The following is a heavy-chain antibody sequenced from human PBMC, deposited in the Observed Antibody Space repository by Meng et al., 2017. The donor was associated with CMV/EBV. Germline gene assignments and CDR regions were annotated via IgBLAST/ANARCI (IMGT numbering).Heavy chain of an antibody. CDR2: IYTSGST. V-gene: IGHV4-4*07. D-gene: IGHD3-22*01. J-gene: IGHJ5*02. CDR1: GGSISSYY. Sequence: SETLSLTCTVSGGSISSYYWSWIRQPAGKGLEWIGRIYTSGSTNYNPSLKSRVTMSVDTSKNQFSLKLSSVTAADTAVYYCARQGYYYDIGWFDPWGQGTLVTVSS. CDR3: ARQGYYYDIGWFDP.